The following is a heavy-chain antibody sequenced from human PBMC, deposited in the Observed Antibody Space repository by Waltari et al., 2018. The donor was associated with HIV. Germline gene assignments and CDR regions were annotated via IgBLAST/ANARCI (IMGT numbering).Heavy chain of an antibody. CDR1: GFTFDDYA. D-gene: IGHD6-19*01. J-gene: IGHJ4*02. CDR3: AKGTSAVAGPPDY. Sequence: EVQLVESGGGLVQPGRSLRLSCAASGFTFDDYAMHWVRQAPGKGLEWVSGISWNSGSIGYADSVKGRFTISRDNAKNSLYLQMNSLRAEDTALYYCAKGTSAVAGPPDYWGQGTLVTVSS. CDR2: ISWNSGSI. V-gene: IGHV3-9*01.